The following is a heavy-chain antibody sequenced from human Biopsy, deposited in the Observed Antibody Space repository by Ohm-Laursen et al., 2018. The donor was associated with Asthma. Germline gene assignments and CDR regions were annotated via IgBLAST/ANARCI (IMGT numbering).Heavy chain of an antibody. CDR3: ARVKDGYNFDY. V-gene: IGHV4-30-2*01. CDR1: GGSISSGGYS. Sequence: TLSLTCAVSGGSISSGGYSWSWIRQPPGKGLEWIGYIYHSGSTYYNPSLKSRVTISVDRSKNQFSLKLISVTAADTAVYYCARVKDGYNFDYWGQGTLVTVSS. CDR2: IYHSGST. D-gene: IGHD5-24*01. J-gene: IGHJ4*02.